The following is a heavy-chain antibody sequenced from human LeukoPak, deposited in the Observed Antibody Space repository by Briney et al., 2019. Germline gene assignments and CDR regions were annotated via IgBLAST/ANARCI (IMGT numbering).Heavy chain of an antibody. J-gene: IGHJ5*02. CDR3: ARGPTIVVVPAAPRWWFDP. Sequence: SETLSLTCAVSGGSFSGYYWSWIRQPPGKGLEWIGEINHSGSTNYNPSLKSRVTISVDTSKNQFSLKLSSLTAADTAVHYCARGPTIVVVPAAPRWWFDPRGQGTLVTVSS. V-gene: IGHV4-34*01. CDR1: GGSFSGYY. CDR2: INHSGST. D-gene: IGHD2-2*01.